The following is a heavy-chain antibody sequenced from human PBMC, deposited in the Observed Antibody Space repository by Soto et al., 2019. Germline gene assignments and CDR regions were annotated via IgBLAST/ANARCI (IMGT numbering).Heavy chain of an antibody. CDR3: AKDPPYDFWSGYYFYYYYMDV. D-gene: IGHD3-3*01. V-gene: IGHV3-30*18. CDR1: GFTFSSYG. Sequence: GGSLRLSCAASGFTFSSYGMHWVRQAPGKGLEWVAVISYDGSNKYYADSVKGRFTISRDNSKNTLYLQMNSLRAEDTAVYYCAKDPPYDFWSGYYFYYYYMDVWGKGTTVTVSS. J-gene: IGHJ6*03. CDR2: ISYDGSNK.